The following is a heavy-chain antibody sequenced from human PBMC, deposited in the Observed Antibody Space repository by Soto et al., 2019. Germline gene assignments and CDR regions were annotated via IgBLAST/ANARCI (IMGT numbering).Heavy chain of an antibody. V-gene: IGHV4-31*01. Sequence: PSEALSPTWTVSGGYISSGGYYWSWLGQHQGKGLEGIDHTYYNENTYHIPSLNHQITISANTSKSHSSLKLSSVSAADTAVYYCARLSSRGSPIDSWGQGTLVTVSS. CDR1: GGYISSGGYY. CDR2: TYYNENT. D-gene: IGHD6-19*01. CDR3: ARLSSRGSPIDS. J-gene: IGHJ4*02.